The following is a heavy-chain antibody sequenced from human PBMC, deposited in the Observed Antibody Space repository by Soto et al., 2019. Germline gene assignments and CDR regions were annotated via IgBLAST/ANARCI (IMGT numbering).Heavy chain of an antibody. D-gene: IGHD4-17*01. V-gene: IGHV1-18*01. Sequence: GASVKVSCKASGYTFTSYGISWVRQAPGQGLEWMGWISAYNGNTNYAQKLQGRVTMTTDTSTSTAYMELRSLRSDDTAVYYCARDLYGDYSRAAFDIWGQGTMVPVS. J-gene: IGHJ3*02. CDR1: GYTFTSYG. CDR2: ISAYNGNT. CDR3: ARDLYGDYSRAAFDI.